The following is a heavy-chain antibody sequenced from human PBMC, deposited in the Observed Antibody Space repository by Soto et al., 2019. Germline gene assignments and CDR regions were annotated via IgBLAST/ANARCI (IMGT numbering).Heavy chain of an antibody. CDR1: GGYISSGGYY. CDR2: IYYSGTT. V-gene: IGHV4-31*03. CDR3: AASCVACGGFNYYGMDV. Sequence: PSETLSLTCTVSGGYISSGGYYWYWIRQHPGKGLEWIGYIYYSGTTYYNPSLKSRVTISVDTSKNQFSLKLSSVTAADTAVYYCAASCVACGGFNYYGMDVWGQGTTVTVSS. D-gene: IGHD2-21*01. J-gene: IGHJ6*02.